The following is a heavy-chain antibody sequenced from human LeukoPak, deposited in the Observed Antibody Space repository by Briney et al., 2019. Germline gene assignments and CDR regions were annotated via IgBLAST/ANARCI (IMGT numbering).Heavy chain of an antibody. D-gene: IGHD2-2*01. CDR2: INPNSGGT. J-gene: IGHJ3*02. CDR3: ARLLGYCSSTSCSRDAFDI. V-gene: IGHV1-2*02. CDR1: GYTFTGYY. Sequence: EASVKVSCKASGYTFTGYYMHWVRQAPGQGLEWMGWINPNSGGTNYAQKFQGRVTMTRDTSISTAYMELSRLRSDDTAVYYCARLLGYCSSTSCSRDAFDIWGQGTMVTVSS.